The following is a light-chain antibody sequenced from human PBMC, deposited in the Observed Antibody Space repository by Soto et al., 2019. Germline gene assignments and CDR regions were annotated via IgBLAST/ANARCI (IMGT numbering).Light chain of an antibody. V-gene: IGLV2-14*01. Sequence: QSALTQPASVSGSPGQSITISCTGTSSDVGGYNYVSWYQQHPGKAPKLMIYDVSNRPSGVSNRFSGSKSGNTAFLTISGLQAEDEADYYCNSYTSSSTYVFGTGTKVPS. J-gene: IGLJ1*01. CDR2: DVS. CDR3: NSYTSSSTYV. CDR1: SSDVGGYNY.